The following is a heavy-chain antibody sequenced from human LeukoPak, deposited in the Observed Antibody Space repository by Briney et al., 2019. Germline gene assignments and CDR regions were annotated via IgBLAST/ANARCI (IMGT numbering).Heavy chain of an antibody. J-gene: IGHJ4*02. CDR2: ISGSGGST. D-gene: IGHD6-13*01. Sequence: PGGSLRLSCAASGFTFSNAWMSWVRQPPGKGLEWVSAISGSGGSTYYADSVKGRFTISRDNSKNTLYLQMNSLRAEDTAVYYCAKDQGDSSSWYRPQDYWGQGTLVTVSS. V-gene: IGHV3-23*01. CDR3: AKDQGDSSSWYRPQDY. CDR1: GFTFSNAW.